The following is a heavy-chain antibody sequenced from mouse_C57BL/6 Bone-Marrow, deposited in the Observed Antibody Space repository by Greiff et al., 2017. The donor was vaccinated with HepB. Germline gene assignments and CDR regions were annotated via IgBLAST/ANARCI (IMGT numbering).Heavy chain of an antibody. Sequence: EVMLVESGGGLVKPGGSLKLSCAASGFTFSSYAMSWVRQTPEKRLEWVATISDGGSYTYYPDNVKGRFTISRDNAKNNLYLQMSHLKSEDTAMDYCSRERGYYYGSSYVYYAMDYWGQGTSVTVSS. CDR1: GFTFSSYA. J-gene: IGHJ4*01. V-gene: IGHV5-4*01. CDR2: ISDGGSYT. CDR3: SRERGYYYGSSYVYYAMDY. D-gene: IGHD1-1*01.